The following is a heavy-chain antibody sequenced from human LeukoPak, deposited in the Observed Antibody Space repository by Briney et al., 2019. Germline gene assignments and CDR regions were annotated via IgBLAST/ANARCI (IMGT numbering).Heavy chain of an antibody. D-gene: IGHD4-17*01. CDR1: GGSISSYY. CDR3: ARGYYGDYYYYYYMDV. Sequence: SETLSLTCTVSGGSISSYYWSWIRQPPGKGLEWIGYIYYSGSTNYNPSLKGRVTISVDTSKNQFSLKLSSVTAADTAVYYCARGYYGDYYYYYYMDVWGKGTTVTISS. V-gene: IGHV4-59*01. CDR2: IYYSGST. J-gene: IGHJ6*03.